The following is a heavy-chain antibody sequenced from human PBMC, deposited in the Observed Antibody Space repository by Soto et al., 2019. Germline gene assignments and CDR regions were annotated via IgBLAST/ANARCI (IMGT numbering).Heavy chain of an antibody. CDR2: ISAYNGNT. V-gene: IGHV1-18*04. D-gene: IGHD6-6*01. Sequence: ASVKVSCKASGYTFTSYGISWVRQAPGQGLEWMGWISAYNGNTNYAQKLQGRVTMTRDTSISTAYMELSRLRSDDTAVYYCARVAARVGAFDIWGQGTMVTVSS. CDR1: GYTFTSYG. CDR3: ARVAARVGAFDI. J-gene: IGHJ3*02.